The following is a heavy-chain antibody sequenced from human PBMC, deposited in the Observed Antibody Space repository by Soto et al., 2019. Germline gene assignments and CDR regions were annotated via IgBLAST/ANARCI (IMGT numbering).Heavy chain of an antibody. CDR2: INPSGGST. CDR1: GYTFTSYY. Sequence: GASVKVSCKASGYTFTSYYMHWVRQAPGQGLEWMGIINPSGGSTSYAQKFQGRVTMTRDTSTSTVYMELSSLRSEDTAVYYCARDRRAIVVVPAAPNWFDPWGQGTLVTVS. V-gene: IGHV1-46*01. D-gene: IGHD2-2*01. CDR3: ARDRRAIVVVPAAPNWFDP. J-gene: IGHJ5*02.